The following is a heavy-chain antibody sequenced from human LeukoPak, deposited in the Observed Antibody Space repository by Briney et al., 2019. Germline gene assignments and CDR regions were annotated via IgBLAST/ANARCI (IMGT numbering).Heavy chain of an antibody. CDR2: IYTGDNT. J-gene: IGHJ4*02. CDR3: ASSTSTPGGFDF. Sequence: GGSLRLSCAASRISDYMIWVRQAPGTGLEWVSVIYTGDNTYYANSVKGRFTISRDNSQRMLYLQMNSLRAEDTSVYYCASSTSTPGGFDFWGQGTLVTVSP. V-gene: IGHV3-66*01. CDR1: RISDY. D-gene: IGHD2-2*01.